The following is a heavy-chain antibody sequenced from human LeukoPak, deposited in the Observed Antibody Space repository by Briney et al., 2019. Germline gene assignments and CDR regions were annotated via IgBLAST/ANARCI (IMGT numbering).Heavy chain of an antibody. V-gene: IGHV3-30*02. CDR3: AKDRTVGYYDSSGYYYDTKYFDY. D-gene: IGHD3-22*01. CDR2: IRYDGSNK. J-gene: IGHJ4*02. CDR1: GFTFSSYG. Sequence: GGSLRLSCAASGFTFSSYGMHWVRQAPGKGLEWVAFIRYDGSNKYYADSVKGRFTISRDNPKNTLYLQMNSLRAEDTAVYYCAKDRTVGYYDSSGYYYDTKYFDYWGQGTLVTVSS.